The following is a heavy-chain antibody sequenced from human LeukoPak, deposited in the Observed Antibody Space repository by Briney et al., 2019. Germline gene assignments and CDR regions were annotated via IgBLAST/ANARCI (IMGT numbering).Heavy chain of an antibody. V-gene: IGHV3-74*01. CDR1: GFTFSSYW. D-gene: IGHD3-16*01. J-gene: IGHJ3*02. Sequence: PGGSLRLSCAASGFTFSSYWMYWVRQAPGKGLMWVSRCDSDGSGTTYVDSVKDRFTVSRDNAKNTLYLQMSSLRAEDTAVYYCRTSSVWGGAFNIWGQGTMVTVSS. CDR2: CDSDGSGT. CDR3: RTSSVWGGAFNI.